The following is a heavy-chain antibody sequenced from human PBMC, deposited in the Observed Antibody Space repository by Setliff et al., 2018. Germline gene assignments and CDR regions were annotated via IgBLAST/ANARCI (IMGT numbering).Heavy chain of an antibody. J-gene: IGHJ6*03. D-gene: IGHD6-6*01. CDR3: ARDREQLVPTTRVFLSYFMDV. Sequence: SVKVSCKASGGTFKNYGISWVRQAPGQGLEWMGGIIPIFGTTNYAQKFQGRATIITDESTSTAYMELSSLRSEDTAVYYCARDREQLVPTTRVFLSYFMDVWGKGTTVTVSS. CDR1: GGTFKNYG. V-gene: IGHV1-69*05. CDR2: IIPIFGTT.